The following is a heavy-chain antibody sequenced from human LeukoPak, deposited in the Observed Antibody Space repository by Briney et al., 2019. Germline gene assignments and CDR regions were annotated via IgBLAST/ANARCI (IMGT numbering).Heavy chain of an antibody. D-gene: IGHD4-23*01. CDR3: ARDVNGGRRNYYYYMDV. CDR2: INPNSGGT. V-gene: IGHV1-2*02. J-gene: IGHJ6*03. Sequence: ASVKVSCKVSRYTLTELSMHWVRQAPGQGLEWMGWINPNSGGTNYAQKFQGRVTMTRDTSISTAYMELSRLRSDDTAVYYCARDVNGGRRNYYYYMDVWGKGTTVTVSS. CDR1: RYTLTELS.